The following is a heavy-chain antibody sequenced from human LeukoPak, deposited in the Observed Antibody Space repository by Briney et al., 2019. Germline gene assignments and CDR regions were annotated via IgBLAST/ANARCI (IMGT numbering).Heavy chain of an antibody. CDR1: GFTSSSYA. V-gene: IGHV3-48*04. CDR2: ISSSSSTI. CDR3: AKDLIAARPGY. Sequence: GGSPRLSCAASGFTSSSYAMSWVRQAPGKGLEWVSYISSSSSTIYYADSVKGRFTISRDNAKNSLYLQMNSLRAGDTAVYYCAKDLIAARPGYWGQGTLVTVSS. J-gene: IGHJ4*02. D-gene: IGHD6-6*01.